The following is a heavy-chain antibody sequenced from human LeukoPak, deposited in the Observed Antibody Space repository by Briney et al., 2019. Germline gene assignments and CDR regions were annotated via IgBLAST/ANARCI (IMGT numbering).Heavy chain of an antibody. V-gene: IGHV3-21*01. D-gene: IGHD2-8*01. Sequence: PGGSLRLSCAASGFTFSSYCMNWVRQAPGKGLEWVSSISSSSSYRYYADSMKGRFNTNRDNAKNSLYLQMNSLRAEDTAVYYCARDGASAMYPDYWGQGTLVTVSS. CDR3: ARDGASAMYPDY. CDR1: GFTFSSYC. CDR2: ISSSSSYR. J-gene: IGHJ4*02.